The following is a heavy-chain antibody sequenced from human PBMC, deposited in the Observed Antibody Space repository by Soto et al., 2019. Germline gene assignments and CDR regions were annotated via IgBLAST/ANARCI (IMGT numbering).Heavy chain of an antibody. D-gene: IGHD2-15*01. Sequence: ASVKVSCKASGYTFINFGISWVRQAPGQGLEWMGWISVYNGSTNYAEKFQGRVIMTTDTSTSTAYMEWKSLRSDDTAVYYCARGQDPTDSDYWGQ. CDR3: ARGQDPTDSDY. J-gene: IGHJ4*01. CDR2: ISVYNGST. V-gene: IGHV1-18*01. CDR1: GYTFINFG.